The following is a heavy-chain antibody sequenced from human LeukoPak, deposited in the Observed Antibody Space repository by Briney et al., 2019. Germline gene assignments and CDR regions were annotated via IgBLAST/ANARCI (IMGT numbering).Heavy chain of an antibody. J-gene: IGHJ3*02. D-gene: IGHD2-8*01. CDR2: LHTSGST. CDR3: ARDWAIGYCTNGVCRTDAFDI. V-gene: IGHV4-4*07. CDR1: GGSISSYY. Sequence: SETLSLTCTVSGGSISSYYWSWIRQPAGEGLEWIGRLHTSGSTYYNPSLKSRVTISVDTSKNQFSLKLSSVTAADTAVYYCARDWAIGYCTNGVCRTDAFDIWGQGTMVTVSS.